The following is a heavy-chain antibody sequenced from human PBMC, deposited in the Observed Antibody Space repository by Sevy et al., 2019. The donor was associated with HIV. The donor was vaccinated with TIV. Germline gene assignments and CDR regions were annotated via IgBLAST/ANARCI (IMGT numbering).Heavy chain of an antibody. CDR1: GYSFTSYW. CDR2: IYPGDSDT. Sequence: GESLKISCKGSGYSFTSYWIGWVRQMPGKGLEWMGNIYPGDSDTRYSPPFQGQVTISADKSISTAYLQGSSLKASNTAMYYCARLRYGDYVWYFDYWGQGTLVTVSS. J-gene: IGHJ4*02. V-gene: IGHV5-51*01. CDR3: ARLRYGDYVWYFDY. D-gene: IGHD4-17*01.